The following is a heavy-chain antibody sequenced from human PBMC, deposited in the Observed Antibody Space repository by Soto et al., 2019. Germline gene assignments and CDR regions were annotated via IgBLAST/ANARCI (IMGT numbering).Heavy chain of an antibody. CDR1: GFTFSSYG. Sequence: GGSLRLSCAASGFTFSSYGISWIRLSPGKGLEWVSVISGGGDTTYYTPSVKGRFTISRDDFRNTLYLQMNSLRPEDTAVYYCAKGERDCTHRVCGLFDDRGPGTLVTVSS. CDR2: ISGGGDTT. J-gene: IGHJ4*02. CDR3: AKGERDCTHRVCGLFDD. V-gene: IGHV3-23*01. D-gene: IGHD2-8*01.